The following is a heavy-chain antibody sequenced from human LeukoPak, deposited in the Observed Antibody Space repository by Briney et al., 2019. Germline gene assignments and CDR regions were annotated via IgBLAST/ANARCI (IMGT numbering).Heavy chain of an antibody. D-gene: IGHD6-13*01. V-gene: IGHV4-59*01. CDR1: GGSISSYY. CDR3: ARGASIAAAELFDY. J-gene: IGHJ4*02. CDR2: IYYSGST. Sequence: SETLSLTCTVSGGSISSYYWSWIRKPPGKGLEWIGYIYYSGSTNYNPSLKSRVTISVDTSKNQFSLKLSSVTAADTAVYYCARGASIAAAELFDYWGQGTLVTVSS.